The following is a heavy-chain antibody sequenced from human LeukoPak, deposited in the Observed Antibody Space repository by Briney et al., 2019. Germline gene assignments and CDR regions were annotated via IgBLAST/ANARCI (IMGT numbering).Heavy chain of an antibody. CDR1: GFTFSSYW. CDR2: LNQDGSEK. V-gene: IGHV3-7*01. Sequence: QAGGSLRLSCVASGFTFSSYWMSWVRQAPGKGLEWVANLNQDGSEKYYVDPVKGRFTISRDNAKNSLYLQMNSLRAEDTAVYYCASQQQLGDSFDYWGQGTLVTVSS. D-gene: IGHD6-13*01. CDR3: ASQQQLGDSFDY. J-gene: IGHJ4*02.